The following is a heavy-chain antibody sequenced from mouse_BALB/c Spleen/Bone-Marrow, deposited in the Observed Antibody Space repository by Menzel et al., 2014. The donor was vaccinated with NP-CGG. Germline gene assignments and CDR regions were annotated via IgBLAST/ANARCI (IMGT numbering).Heavy chain of an antibody. CDR1: GFTFSDYY. CDR3: ARVVTTATLYWYFSV. J-gene: IGHJ1*01. V-gene: IGHV5-4*02. Sequence: EVQVVESGGGLVKPGGSLKLSCAASGFTFSDYYMYWVRQTPEKRLEWVATISDGGSYTYYPDSVKGRFTISRDNAKNNLYLQMSSLKSEDTAMYYCARVVTTATLYWYFSVWGAGTTVTVSS. CDR2: ISDGGSYT. D-gene: IGHD1-2*01.